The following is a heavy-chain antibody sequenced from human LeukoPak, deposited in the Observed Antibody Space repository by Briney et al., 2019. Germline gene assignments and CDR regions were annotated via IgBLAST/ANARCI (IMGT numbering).Heavy chain of an antibody. J-gene: IGHJ4*02. D-gene: IGHD5-18*01. Sequence: GGSLRLSCAASGFNFRFYIMNWVRQAPGKGLEWISYISSDAKTVDYADSVRGRFTISRDNAKNSLYLQMSSLSADDTAVYYCARVGSRYGPPNSWGQGTLVTVSS. CDR3: ARVGSRYGPPNS. CDR2: ISSDAKTV. CDR1: GFNFRFYI. V-gene: IGHV3-48*01.